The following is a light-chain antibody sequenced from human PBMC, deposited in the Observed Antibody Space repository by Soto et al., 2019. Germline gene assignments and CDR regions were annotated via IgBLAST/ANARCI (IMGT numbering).Light chain of an antibody. J-gene: IGKJ1*01. CDR1: QSVSSSY. V-gene: IGKV3-20*01. Sequence: DIVLTLSPGTLSLSPGERATLSCRASQSVSSSYLAWYQQKPGQAPRPLIYGASSRAIGIPDRFSGSGSGTDFTLTISRLEPEDFAVYYCQQYGSSPWTFGQGTKVEIK. CDR2: GAS. CDR3: QQYGSSPWT.